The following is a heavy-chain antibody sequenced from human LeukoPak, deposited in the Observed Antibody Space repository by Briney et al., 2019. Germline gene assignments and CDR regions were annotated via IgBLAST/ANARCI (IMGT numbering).Heavy chain of an antibody. CDR2: IKSNPDGGTT. CDR1: GFSFNNVW. D-gene: IGHD2/OR15-2a*01. CDR3: TSLGATGFYAFDY. V-gene: IGHV3-15*01. Sequence: WGTLTLSCAASGFSFNNVWMSWVRQAPGKGLEWVGHIKSNPDGGTTECAAPVKCRFTISRDDSKNTLYLQMNSLRNEDTAVYYCTSLGATGFYAFDYWGQGTLVTVSS. J-gene: IGHJ4*02.